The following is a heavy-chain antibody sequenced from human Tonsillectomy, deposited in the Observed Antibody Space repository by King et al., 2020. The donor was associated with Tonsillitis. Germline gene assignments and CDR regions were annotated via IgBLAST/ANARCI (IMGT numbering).Heavy chain of an antibody. Sequence: QVQLVESGGGVVRPGRSLRLSCIGPVFSFNSFGLHWVRQAPGRGLEWVAVISYDGRDKEYSDSVRDRFTISRDNSENTVYLQMKSLRAEDTAVYYCARDSNYYDGPGYVNYYYNGMDVWGQGTTVTVAS. J-gene: IGHJ6*02. D-gene: IGHD3-22*01. CDR2: ISYDGRDK. CDR3: ARDSNYYDGPGYVNYYYNGMDV. CDR1: VFSFNSFG. V-gene: IGHV3-30*03.